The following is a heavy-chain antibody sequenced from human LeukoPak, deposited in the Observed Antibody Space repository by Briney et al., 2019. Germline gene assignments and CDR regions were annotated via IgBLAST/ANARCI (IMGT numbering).Heavy chain of an antibody. CDR2: LYSGGRA. CDR1: EFTFSNNY. CDR3: AGHTDLDY. Sequence: GGSLRLSCAASEFTFSNNYMSWVRQAPGKGLEWVSVLYSGGRAYYTDSVNGRFTISRDNSKNTLYLQMNSLRAEDTAIYYCAGHTDLDYWGQGTLVTVSS. J-gene: IGHJ4*02. D-gene: IGHD4-17*01. V-gene: IGHV3-66*04.